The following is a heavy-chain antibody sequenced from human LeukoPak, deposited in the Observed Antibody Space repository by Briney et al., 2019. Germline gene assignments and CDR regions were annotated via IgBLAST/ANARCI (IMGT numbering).Heavy chain of an antibody. CDR2: INHSGST. CDR3: ARGPDTAISRDLDY. CDR1: GGSFSGYY. D-gene: IGHD5-18*01. V-gene: IGHV4-34*01. Sequence: SETLSLTCAVYGGSFSGYYWSWIRQPPGKGLEWIGEINHSGSTNYNPSLKSRVTISVDTSKNQFSLKLSSATAADTAVYYCARGPDTAISRDLDYWGQGTLVTVSS. J-gene: IGHJ4*02.